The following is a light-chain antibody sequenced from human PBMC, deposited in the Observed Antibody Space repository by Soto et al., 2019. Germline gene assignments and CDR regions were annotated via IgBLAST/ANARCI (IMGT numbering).Light chain of an antibody. J-gene: IGLJ1*01. V-gene: IGLV2-14*01. CDR3: SSYTSSSTYV. CDR2: EVS. Sequence: QSALTQPASVSGSPGQSITIYCTGTSSDVGGYNYVSWYQQHPGKAPKLMISEVSNRPSGVSNRFSGSKSGNTAALTISGLQAEDEADYYCSSYTSSSTYVFGIGTKLTVL. CDR1: SSDVGGYNY.